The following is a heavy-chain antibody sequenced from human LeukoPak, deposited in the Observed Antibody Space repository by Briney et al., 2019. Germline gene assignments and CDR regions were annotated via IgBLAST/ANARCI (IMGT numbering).Heavy chain of an antibody. CDR3: ARDSSSWYGLGGATYGMDV. J-gene: IGHJ6*02. CDR1: GGTFSRYA. CDR2: IIPILGIA. Sequence: ASVKVSCKASGGTFSRYAISWVRQAPGQGLEWMGRIIPILGIANYAQKFQGRVTITADKSTSTAYMELSSLRSEDTAVYYCARDSSSWYGLGGATYGMDVWGQGTTVTVSS. D-gene: IGHD6-13*01. V-gene: IGHV1-69*04.